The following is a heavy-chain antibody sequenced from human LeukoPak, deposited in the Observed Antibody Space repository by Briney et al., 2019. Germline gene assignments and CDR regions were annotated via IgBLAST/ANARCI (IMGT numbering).Heavy chain of an antibody. CDR2: IIPIFGAP. CDR1: GGTFSSYA. Sequence: SVKVSCKASGGTFSSYAISWVRQAPGQGLEWMGMIIPIFGAPNYAQRFQGRVKITADELTITAYMELTSLRSEDTAVYYCARPRGYSYGYDAFDIWGQGTMVTVSS. V-gene: IGHV1-69*13. CDR3: ARPRGYSYGYDAFDI. J-gene: IGHJ3*02. D-gene: IGHD5-18*01.